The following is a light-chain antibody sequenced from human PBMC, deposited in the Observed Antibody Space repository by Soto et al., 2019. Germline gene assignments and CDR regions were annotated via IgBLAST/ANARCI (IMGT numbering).Light chain of an antibody. CDR3: QQYDSYSLT. J-gene: IGKJ1*01. Sequence: DIQMTQPPSTLSSSVGDRVIITCRASQSITTWLAWYQEKPGKAPKLLIYDASSLERGLPSRFSGSGSGTEFTVSISSRQPDDFATYYCQQYDSYSLTFGQGTKVEIK. CDR2: DAS. CDR1: QSITTW. V-gene: IGKV1-5*01.